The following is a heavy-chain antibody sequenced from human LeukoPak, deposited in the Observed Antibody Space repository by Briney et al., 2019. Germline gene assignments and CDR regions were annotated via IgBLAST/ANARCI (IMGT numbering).Heavy chain of an antibody. V-gene: IGHV1-2*02. J-gene: IGHJ6*02. CDR2: INPNSGGT. Sequence: ASVKVSCKASGYTFTGYYMHWVRQAPGQGLEWMGWINPNSGGTKPAQNFQGRVTMTRSTSISTAHMELSRLRSDDTAVYYCAREGLTVFGRYYGMDVWGQGTTVTVSS. CDR3: AREGLTVFGRYYGMDV. D-gene: IGHD3-3*01. CDR1: GYTFTGYY.